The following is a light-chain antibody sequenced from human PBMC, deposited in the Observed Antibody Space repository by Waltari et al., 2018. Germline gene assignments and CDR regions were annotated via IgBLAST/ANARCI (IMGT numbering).Light chain of an antibody. CDR1: SNALGTYHY. V-gene: IGLV2-14*03. Sequence: QSGLTQPASVSGSPGQSITISCSGSSNALGTYHYVSWYQQHPGKAPKLLIFDVNSRPSGIPNRFSGSKSGRTASLTISGLQVEDEANYYCCSYTSTSLYVLFGGGTQVTVL. CDR3: CSYTSTSLYVL. J-gene: IGLJ2*01. CDR2: DVN.